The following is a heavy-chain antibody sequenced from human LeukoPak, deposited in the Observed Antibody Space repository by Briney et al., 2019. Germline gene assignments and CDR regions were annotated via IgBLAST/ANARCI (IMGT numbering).Heavy chain of an antibody. J-gene: IGHJ4*02. CDR2: ISYDGSNK. CDR1: GFTFSSYA. V-gene: IGHV3-30-3*01. D-gene: IGHD2-15*01. CDR3: ARELPFDY. Sequence: GGSLRLSCAASGFTFSSYAMHWVRQAPGKGLEWVAVISYDGSNKYYADSVKGRFTISRDNSKNTLYLQMNSLRAEDTAVYYCARELPFDYWGQGTLVTVSS.